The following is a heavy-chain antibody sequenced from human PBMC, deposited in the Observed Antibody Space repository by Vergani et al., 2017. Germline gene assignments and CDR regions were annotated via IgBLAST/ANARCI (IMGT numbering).Heavy chain of an antibody. CDR2: IWYDGSNK. J-gene: IGHJ4*02. V-gene: IGHV3-33*06. Sequence: QVQLVESGGGVVQPGRSLRLSCAASGFTFSSYGMHWVRQAPGKGLEWVAVIWYDGSNKYYADSVKGRFTISRDNSKNTLYLQMNSLRAEDTAVYYCAKDPLRDGYPNPGIYFDYWGQGTLVTVSS. D-gene: IGHD5-24*01. CDR1: GFTFSSYG. CDR3: AKDPLRDGYPNPGIYFDY.